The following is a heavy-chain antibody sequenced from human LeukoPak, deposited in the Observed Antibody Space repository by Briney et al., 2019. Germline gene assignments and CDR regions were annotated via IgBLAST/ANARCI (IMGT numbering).Heavy chain of an antibody. J-gene: IGHJ3*02. CDR2: IYSGGST. D-gene: IGHD3-22*01. V-gene: IGHV3-66*01. Sequence: GGSLRLSCAASGFTVSSNYMSWVRQAPGKGLEWVSVIYSGGSTYYADSVKGRFTISRDNSKNTLYLQMNSLRAEDTAVYYCASAYDSSGYSPTDAFDIWGQGTMVTVSS. CDR3: ASAYDSSGYSPTDAFDI. CDR1: GFTVSSNY.